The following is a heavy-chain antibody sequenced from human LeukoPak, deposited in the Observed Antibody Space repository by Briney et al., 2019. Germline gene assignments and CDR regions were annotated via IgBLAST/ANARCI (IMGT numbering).Heavy chain of an antibody. CDR2: INHSGST. V-gene: IGHV4-34*01. CDR1: GGSFGGYY. Sequence: PSETLSLTCAVYGGSFGGYYWSWIRQPPGKGLEWIGEINHSGSTNYNPSLKSRVTISVDTSKNQFSLKLSSVTAADTAVYYCARGELAVAGYDFDYWGQGTLVTVSS. D-gene: IGHD6-19*01. CDR3: ARGELAVAGYDFDY. J-gene: IGHJ4*02.